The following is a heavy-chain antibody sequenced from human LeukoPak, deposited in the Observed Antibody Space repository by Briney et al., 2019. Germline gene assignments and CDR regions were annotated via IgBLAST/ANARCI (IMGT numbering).Heavy chain of an antibody. J-gene: IGHJ4*02. Sequence: PSETLSLTCNVSGGSINTANYYWTWIRQPPGKGPEWIGYISYSGTPYYNPSLNSRLTISLDTSKNQFSLRLNSVTAADTAMYYCARDRDGDFEDYCGQGTLVTVSS. CDR3: ARDRDGDFEDY. D-gene: IGHD4-17*01. CDR1: GGSINTANYY. V-gene: IGHV4-30-4*08. CDR2: ISYSGTP.